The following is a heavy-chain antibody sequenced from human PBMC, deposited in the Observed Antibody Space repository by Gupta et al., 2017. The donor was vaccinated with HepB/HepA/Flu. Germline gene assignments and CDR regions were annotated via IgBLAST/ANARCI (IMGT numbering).Heavy chain of an antibody. V-gene: IGHV3-48*03. J-gene: IGHJ4*02. CDR2: ISSSGSSI. D-gene: IGHD6-19*01. Sequence: EVQLVESGGVLVQPGGSLRLSCAASVFTFSSYEMNWVRQAPGKGLEWVSYISSSGSSIYYADSVKGRFTISRDNAKNSLYLQMNSLRAEDTAVYYCARDGGRYSSGWYLDYWGQGTLVTGSS. CDR3: ARDGGRYSSGWYLDY. CDR1: VFTFSSYE.